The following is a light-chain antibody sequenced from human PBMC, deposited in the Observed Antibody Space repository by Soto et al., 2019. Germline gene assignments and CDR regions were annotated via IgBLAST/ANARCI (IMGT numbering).Light chain of an antibody. CDR3: QQYGNSPA. CDR1: QSVSSSY. CDR2: GAS. J-gene: IGKJ4*01. V-gene: IGKV3-20*01. Sequence: EIVLTQSPGTLSLSPGERATLSCRASQSVSSSYLAWYQQKTGQAPRLLIYGASSRATGIPDRFSGSGSGTDFTLTISRLEPEDFAVYYCQQYGNSPAFGGGTKVEIK.